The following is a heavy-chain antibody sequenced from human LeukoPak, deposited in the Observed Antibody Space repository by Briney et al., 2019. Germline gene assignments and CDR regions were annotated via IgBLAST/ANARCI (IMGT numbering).Heavy chain of an antibody. CDR3: AKDRIAAAGALVFDY. CDR2: IRYDGSNK. D-gene: IGHD6-13*01. CDR1: GFTFSSYG. V-gene: IGHV3-30*02. Sequence: PGGSLRLSCAASGFTFSSYGMHWVRQAPGKGLEWVAFIRYDGSNKYYADSVKGRFTISRDNSKNTLYLQMNSLRAEDTAVYYCAKDRIAAAGALVFDYWGQGTLVTVSS. J-gene: IGHJ4*02.